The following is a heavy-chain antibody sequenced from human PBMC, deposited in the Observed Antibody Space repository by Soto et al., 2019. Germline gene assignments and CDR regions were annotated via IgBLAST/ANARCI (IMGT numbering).Heavy chain of an antibody. V-gene: IGHV3-48*01. Sequence: EVQLVESGGGLVQPGGSLRLSCAASGFAFSRYSMNWVRQAPGQRLEWLSYISGRGDNIHYADSVKGRFIISRDNGKTSLYLQMNTLRVEDTAVYDCERDLDFAFDNWGQGTLATVSS. CDR2: ISGRGDNI. CDR1: GFAFSRYS. CDR3: ERDLDFAFDN. J-gene: IGHJ4*02.